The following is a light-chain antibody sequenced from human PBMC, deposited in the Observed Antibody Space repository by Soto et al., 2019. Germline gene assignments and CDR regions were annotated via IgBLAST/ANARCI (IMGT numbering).Light chain of an antibody. V-gene: IGLV2-14*01. CDR3: SSNTSSSTLS. Sequence: QSALTQPASVSGSPGQSITISCTGTSSDVGGYNYVSWYQQHPGKAPKLMIYDVSNRPSGVSNRFSGSKSGNTASLTFSGLQAEDEADYYCSSNTSSSTLSFGTGTKVTVL. CDR1: SSDVGGYNY. CDR2: DVS. J-gene: IGLJ1*01.